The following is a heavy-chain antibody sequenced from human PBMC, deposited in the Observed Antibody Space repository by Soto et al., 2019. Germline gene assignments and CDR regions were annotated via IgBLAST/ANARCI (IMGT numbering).Heavy chain of an antibody. Sequence: QVQLLQSGGEVKRPGASVRVSCKASGYTFANYGITWVRQAPGQGLELVGWISVYNGDTNFAQKFRGRVTLTTDTSTTTAYMELRGVRSDDTAVYFCARACRYSAGDPDPGGQGTVVTVSS. D-gene: IGHD2-21*02. V-gene: IGHV1-18*01. CDR2: ISVYNGDT. CDR1: GYTFANYG. CDR3: ARACRYSAGDPDP. J-gene: IGHJ5*02.